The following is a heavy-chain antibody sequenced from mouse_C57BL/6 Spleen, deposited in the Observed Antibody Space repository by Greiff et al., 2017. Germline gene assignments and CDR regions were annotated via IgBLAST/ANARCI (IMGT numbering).Heavy chain of an antibody. D-gene: IGHD2-3*01. CDR2: INPNNGGT. CDR3: AIGQVGYSDFDY. V-gene: IGHV1-18*01. J-gene: IGHJ2*01. Sequence: VQLQQSGPELVKPGASVKIPCKASGYTFTDYNMDWVKQSHGKSLEWIGDINPNNGGTNYNQKFKGKATLTVYTSSSTAYMRLRSLTSEYTAVYYCAIGQVGYSDFDYWGQGTTLTVST. CDR1: GYTFTDYN.